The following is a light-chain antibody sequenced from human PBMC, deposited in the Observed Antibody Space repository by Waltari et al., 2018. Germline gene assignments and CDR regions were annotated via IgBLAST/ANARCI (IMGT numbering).Light chain of an antibody. Sequence: QLVLTQSPSVSASLGASVKLTCTLDSGHSYYAIAWHQQQSEKGPRFLMKLDGDGSHNQGAGIPDRFSGSSSGGERYLTISSLQSEDEADYYCQTWGPGIRVFGGGTKVTVL. CDR2: LDGDGSH. J-gene: IGLJ3*02. CDR1: SGHSYYA. V-gene: IGLV4-69*01. CDR3: QTWGPGIRV.